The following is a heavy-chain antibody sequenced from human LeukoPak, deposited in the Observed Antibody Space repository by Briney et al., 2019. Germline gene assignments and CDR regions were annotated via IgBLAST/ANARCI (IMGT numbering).Heavy chain of an antibody. CDR2: IYSGGST. J-gene: IGHJ4*02. D-gene: IGHD5-12*01. V-gene: IGHV3-53*01. CDR1: GFTVSSNY. CDR3: AKDRGFTGYEGSNYFDY. Sequence: GGSLRLSCAASGFTVSSNYMSWVRQAPGKGLEWVSVIYSGGSTYYAGSVKGGFTISRDNSKNTVYLQMNSLRAEDTAVYYCAKDRGFTGYEGSNYFDYWGQGTLVTVSS.